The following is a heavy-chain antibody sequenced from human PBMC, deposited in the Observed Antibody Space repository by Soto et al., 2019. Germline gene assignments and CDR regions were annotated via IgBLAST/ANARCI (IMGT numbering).Heavy chain of an antibody. Sequence: QVQLQESGPGLVKPSETLSLTCTVSGGSISSYYWSWIRQPPGKGLEWIAFIYYTGRTSYNPSLRSRVTISVDQSKHHFSLKLSSVTAADTAVYYCARNMNIHGTEAFDYWGQGSLVTVSS. V-gene: IGHV4-59*08. CDR2: IYYTGRT. J-gene: IGHJ4*02. CDR1: GGSISSYY. D-gene: IGHD1-1*01. CDR3: ARNMNIHGTEAFDY.